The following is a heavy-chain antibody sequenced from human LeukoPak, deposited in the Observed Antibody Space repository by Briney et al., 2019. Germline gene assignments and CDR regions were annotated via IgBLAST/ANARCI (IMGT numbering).Heavy chain of an antibody. CDR2: ISGSGGST. D-gene: IGHD5-18*01. Sequence: PGGSLRLSCAASGFTFSSYAMSWVRRAPGKGLEWGSAISGSGGSTYYADSVKGRFTISRDNSKNTLYLQMNSLRAADTAVYYCAKDRGSSSGSTYSSGQGTLVTVSS. J-gene: IGHJ4*02. CDR1: GFTFSSYA. CDR3: AKDRGSSSGSTYS. V-gene: IGHV3-23*01.